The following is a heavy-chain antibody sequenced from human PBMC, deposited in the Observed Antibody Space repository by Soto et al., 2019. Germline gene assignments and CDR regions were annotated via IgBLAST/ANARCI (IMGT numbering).Heavy chain of an antibody. J-gene: IGHJ5*02. Sequence: TLSLTCTVSGGSISSYYWSWIRQPAGKGLEWIGRIYTSGSTNYNPSLKSRVTMSVDTSKNQFSLKLSSVTAADTAVYYCARGQSSGWRRGSWFDPWGQGTLVTVSS. V-gene: IGHV4-4*07. CDR1: GGSISSYY. CDR2: IYTSGST. CDR3: ARGQSSGWRRGSWFDP. D-gene: IGHD6-19*01.